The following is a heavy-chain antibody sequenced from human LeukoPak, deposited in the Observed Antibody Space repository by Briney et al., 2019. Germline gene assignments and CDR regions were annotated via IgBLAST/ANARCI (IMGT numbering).Heavy chain of an antibody. CDR2: ISGSGGST. J-gene: IGHJ4*02. Sequence: GGSLRLSCAASGFTFSSYAMSWVRQAPGKGLEWVSAISGSGGSTYYADSVKGRFTISRDNSRNTLYLQMNSLRAEDTAVYYCAKDRDYYDSSGQYYFDYWGQGTLVTVSS. V-gene: IGHV3-23*01. CDR3: AKDRDYYDSSGQYYFDY. CDR1: GFTFSSYA. D-gene: IGHD3-22*01.